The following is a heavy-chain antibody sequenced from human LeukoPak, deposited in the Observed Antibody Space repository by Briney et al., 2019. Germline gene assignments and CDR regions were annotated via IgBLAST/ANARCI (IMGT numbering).Heavy chain of an antibody. Sequence: ASVKVSCKASGGTFSSSAINWVRQATGQGLEWMGWMNPNSGNTGYAQKFQGRVTVTRNTSISTAYMELSSLRSEDTAVYYCARGLLGYYYGSGSNMDVWGKGTTVTVSS. CDR3: ARGLLGYYYGSGSNMDV. J-gene: IGHJ6*03. V-gene: IGHV1-8*02. CDR1: GGTFSSSA. CDR2: MNPNSGNT. D-gene: IGHD3-10*01.